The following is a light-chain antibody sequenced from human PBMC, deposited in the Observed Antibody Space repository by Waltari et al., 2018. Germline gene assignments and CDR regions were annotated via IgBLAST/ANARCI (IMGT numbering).Light chain of an antibody. CDR2: DVT. CDR3: TSQTLDGFVL. Sequence: QSALTQPASVSGSPGQSITISCTGIGSAIDGSDFVSWYQHHPGKAPQVIIYDVTNRPSGVSVRSTAATPAHSASLTISVLKTEDEGDYYCTSQTLDGFVLFGGGTQVTV. V-gene: IGLV2-14*03. CDR1: GSAIDGSDF. J-gene: IGLJ3*02.